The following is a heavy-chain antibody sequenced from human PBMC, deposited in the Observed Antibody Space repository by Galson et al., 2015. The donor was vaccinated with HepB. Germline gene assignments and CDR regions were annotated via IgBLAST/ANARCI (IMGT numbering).Heavy chain of an antibody. Sequence: SVKVSCKASGYTFTTYSIHWVRQAPGQGLEWMGIINPSGGTTTYAQKFQGRLTLTSDTSTSTIYMEVRSLSSEDTAVYNCARGRDGSGWDYGIDVWGQGTTVTVSS. CDR1: GYTFTTYS. D-gene: IGHD6-19*01. J-gene: IGHJ6*02. CDR3: ARGRDGSGWDYGIDV. V-gene: IGHV1-46*01. CDR2: INPSGGTT.